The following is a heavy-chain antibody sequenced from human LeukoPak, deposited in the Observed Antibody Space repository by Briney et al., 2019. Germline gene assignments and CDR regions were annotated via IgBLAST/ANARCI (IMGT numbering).Heavy chain of an antibody. D-gene: IGHD2-21*02. V-gene: IGHV4-59*01. J-gene: IGHJ4*02. CDR1: GGSISSYY. CDR2: IYYSGST. CDR3: ARDSSYCGGDCYSFDY. Sequence: PSETLSLTCTVSGGSISSYYWSWIRQPPGKGLEWIGYIYYSGSTNYNPSLKSRVTISVDTSKNQFSLKLSSVTAADTAVYYCARDSSYCGGDCYSFDYRGQGTLVTVSS.